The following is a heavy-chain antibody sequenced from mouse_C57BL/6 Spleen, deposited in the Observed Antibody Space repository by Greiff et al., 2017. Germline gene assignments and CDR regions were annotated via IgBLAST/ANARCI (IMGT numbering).Heavy chain of an antibody. CDR1: GYTFTSYW. D-gene: IGHD1-1*01. CDR2: IDPSDSYT. CDR3: ARGGTTVPDY. V-gene: IGHV1-59*01. Sequence: QVQLQQPGAELVRPGTSVKLSCKASGYTFTSYWMHWVKQRPGQGLEWIGVIDPSDSYTNYNQKFKGKATLTVDTSSSTAYMQLSSLTSEDSAVYYCARGGTTVPDYWGQGTTLTVSS. J-gene: IGHJ2*01.